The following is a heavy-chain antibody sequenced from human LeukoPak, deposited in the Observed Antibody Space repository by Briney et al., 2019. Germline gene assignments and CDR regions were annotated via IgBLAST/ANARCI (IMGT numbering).Heavy chain of an antibody. Sequence: PGGSLRLSCAASGFTFSDYYMSWVRQAPGKGLEWVSYISSSGSTIYYADSVKGRFTISRDNAKNSLYLQMNSLRAEDTAVYYCARESGYSSSFFDYWGQGTLVTVSS. CDR3: ARESGYSSSFFDY. D-gene: IGHD6-13*01. CDR2: ISSSGSTI. V-gene: IGHV3-11*01. CDR1: GFTFSDYY. J-gene: IGHJ4*02.